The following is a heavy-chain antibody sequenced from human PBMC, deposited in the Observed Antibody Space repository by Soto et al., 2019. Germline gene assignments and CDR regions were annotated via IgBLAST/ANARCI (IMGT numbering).Heavy chain of an antibody. V-gene: IGHV3-30-3*01. D-gene: IGHD3-3*01. CDR3: ARVQEDDFWSGYYPYYYYGMDV. J-gene: IGHJ6*02. CDR1: GFTFSSYA. CDR2: ISYDGSNK. Sequence: GGSLRLSCAASGFTFSSYAMHWVRQAPGKGLEWVAVISYDGSNKYYADSVKGRFTISRDNSKNTLYLQMNSLRAEDTAVYYCARVQEDDFWSGYYPYYYYGMDVWGQGTTVTVSS.